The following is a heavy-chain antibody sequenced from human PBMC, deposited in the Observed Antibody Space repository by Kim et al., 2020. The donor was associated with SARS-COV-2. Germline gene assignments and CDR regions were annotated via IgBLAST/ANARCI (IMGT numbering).Heavy chain of an antibody. Sequence: ASVKVSCKASGYTFTSYYMHWVRQAPGQGLEWMGIINPSGGSTSYAQKFQGRVTMTRDTSTSTVYMELSSLRSEDTAVYYCARDREWNHYYGSGSYYNTPFALTRVAFDIWGQGTMVTVSS. J-gene: IGHJ3*02. CDR3: ARDREWNHYYGSGSYYNTPFALTRVAFDI. CDR1: GYTFTSYY. V-gene: IGHV1-46*01. D-gene: IGHD3-10*01. CDR2: INPSGGST.